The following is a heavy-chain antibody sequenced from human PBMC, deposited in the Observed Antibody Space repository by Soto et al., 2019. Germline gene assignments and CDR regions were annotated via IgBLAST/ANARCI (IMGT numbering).Heavy chain of an antibody. CDR1: GYTFTGYD. CDR3: AGGYCSGNVSSPHFVF. D-gene: IGHD2-15*01. Sequence: ASVKVSCKASGYTFTGYDIHWVRQAPGQGLEWMGWISPNSGGTYYAQRFQGGVTMTRDTSISTAYMDLSRLKSDDTAVYYCAGGYCSGNVSSPHFVFWGQEPLATVSS. J-gene: IGHJ4*02. V-gene: IGHV1-2*02. CDR2: ISPNSGGT.